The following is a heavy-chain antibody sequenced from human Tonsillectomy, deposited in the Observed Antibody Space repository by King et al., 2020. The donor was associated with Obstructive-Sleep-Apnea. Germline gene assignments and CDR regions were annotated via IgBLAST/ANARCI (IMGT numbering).Heavy chain of an antibody. CDR3: ASRVGHYGSGTYWPY. CDR2: MNPNSANT. D-gene: IGHD3-10*01. Sequence: QLVQSGAEVKKPGASVKVSCKASGYTFTGYDINWVRQATGQGLEWMGWMNPNSANTGYAQKFQGRVTMTRNTSISTAYMELSSLRSEDTAVYYCASRVGHYGSGTYWPYWGQGTLVTVSS. J-gene: IGHJ4*02. V-gene: IGHV1-8*01. CDR1: GYTFTGYD.